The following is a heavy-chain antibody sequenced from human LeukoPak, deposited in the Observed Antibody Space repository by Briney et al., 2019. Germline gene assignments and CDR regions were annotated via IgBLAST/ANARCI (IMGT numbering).Heavy chain of an antibody. Sequence: KAGGSLRLSCAASGFTFSDYHMTWIRQAPGKGLEWVSYISGSSIYTRYADSVKGRFTISRDNAKNSLYLQMNSLRAEDTALYYCVRDNSGYYFDYWGQGTLVTVSS. CDR1: GFTFSDYH. D-gene: IGHD3-22*01. CDR2: ISGSSIYT. CDR3: VRDNSGYYFDY. V-gene: IGHV3-11*05. J-gene: IGHJ4*02.